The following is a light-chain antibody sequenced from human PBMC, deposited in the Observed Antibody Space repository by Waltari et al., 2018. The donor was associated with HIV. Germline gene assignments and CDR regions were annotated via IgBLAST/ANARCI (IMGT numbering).Light chain of an antibody. CDR2: AVS. CDR1: SSDLGGYTY. CDR3: CSYAGSRTWV. Sequence: QTALTQPASVSGSPGQSITISCTGTSSDLGGYTYVSWYQQHPGKAPKTMIYAVSKRPSGVSNRFAGSKSGNTASLTISGLQAEDETDYYCCSYAGSRTWVFGGGTKLTVL. J-gene: IGLJ3*02. V-gene: IGLV2-23*02.